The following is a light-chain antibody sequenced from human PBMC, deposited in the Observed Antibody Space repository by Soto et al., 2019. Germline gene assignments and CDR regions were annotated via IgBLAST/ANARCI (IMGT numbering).Light chain of an antibody. V-gene: IGKV1-5*01. J-gene: IGKJ1*01. CDR2: DAS. Sequence: DIQLTQSPSTLSASVGERVTRTCRARQSISIWLAWYQQKPGKAPKLLIYDASILESGVPSRFSGSGSGTEFTLTISSLQPDDFATYYCQQYNSYRTFGQGTKVDIK. CDR3: QQYNSYRT. CDR1: QSISIW.